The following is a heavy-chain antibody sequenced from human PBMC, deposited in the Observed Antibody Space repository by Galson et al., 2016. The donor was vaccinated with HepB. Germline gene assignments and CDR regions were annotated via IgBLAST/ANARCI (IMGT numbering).Heavy chain of an antibody. CDR2: ISYDGSNK. D-gene: IGHD5-18*01. J-gene: IGHJ4*02. CDR3: ARDRGYSYCYLVSYYFDY. Sequence: SLRLSCAASGFTFSSYAMHWVRKAPGKGLEWVAVISYDGSNKYYADSVKGRFTISRDNSKHTLYLQMNSLRAEDTAVYYCARDRGYSYCYLVSYYFDYWGQGTLFTVSS. CDR1: GFTFSSYA. V-gene: IGHV3-30-3*01.